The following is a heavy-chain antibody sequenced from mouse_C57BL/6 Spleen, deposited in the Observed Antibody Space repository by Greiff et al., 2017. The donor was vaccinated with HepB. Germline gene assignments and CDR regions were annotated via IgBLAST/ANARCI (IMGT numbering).Heavy chain of an antibody. CDR1: GYTFTSYW. D-gene: IGHD1-1*01. CDR3: ARKGYYGSSYWYFDV. J-gene: IGHJ1*03. V-gene: IGHV1-69*01. Sequence: QVQLQQSGAELVMPGASVKLSCKASGYTFTSYWMHWVKQRPGQGLEWIGEIDPSDSYTNYNQKFKGKSTLTVDKSSSTAYMQLSSLTSEDSAVYYCARKGYYGSSYWYFDVWGTGTTVTVSS. CDR2: IDPSDSYT.